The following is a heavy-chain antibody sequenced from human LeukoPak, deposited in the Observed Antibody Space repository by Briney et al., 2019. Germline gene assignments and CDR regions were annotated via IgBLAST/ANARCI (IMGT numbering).Heavy chain of an antibody. D-gene: IGHD6-19*01. J-gene: IGHJ4*02. V-gene: IGHV3-30*02. CDR2: IRYDGSNK. CDR3: ARAKTYSSGWYKQRGHYFDY. CDR1: GFTFSSYG. Sequence: PGGSLRLSCAASGFTFSSYGMHWVRQAPGKGLEWVAFIRYDGSNKYYADSVKGRFTISRDNSKNTLYLQMNSLRAEDTAVYYCARAKTYSSGWYKQRGHYFDYWGQGTLVTVSS.